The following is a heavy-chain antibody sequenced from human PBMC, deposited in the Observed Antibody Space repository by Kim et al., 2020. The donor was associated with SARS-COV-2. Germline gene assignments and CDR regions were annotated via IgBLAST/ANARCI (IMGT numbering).Heavy chain of an antibody. CDR3: AKDLGVPH. J-gene: IGHJ4*02. CDR2: GGRT. V-gene: IGHV3-23*01. Sequence: GGRTHYADSVKGRLTSSRDNSKNTLNLQRNSLRAEDTAVYYCAKDLGVPHWGQGTLVTVSS. D-gene: IGHD3-10*01.